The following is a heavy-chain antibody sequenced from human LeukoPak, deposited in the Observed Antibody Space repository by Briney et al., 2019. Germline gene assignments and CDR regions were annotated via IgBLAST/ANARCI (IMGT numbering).Heavy chain of an antibody. CDR2: ISGSGGNT. CDR1: GFTFSTYA. CDR3: AKARGLIGGAFDI. J-gene: IGHJ3*02. Sequence: GGSLRLSCAASGFTFSTYAMHWVRQAPGKGLEWVSAISGSGGNTYYADSVKGRFTISRDNSKNSLYLQMNSLRTEDTALYYCAKARGLIGGAFDIWGQGTMVTVSS. D-gene: IGHD3-22*01. V-gene: IGHV3-23*01.